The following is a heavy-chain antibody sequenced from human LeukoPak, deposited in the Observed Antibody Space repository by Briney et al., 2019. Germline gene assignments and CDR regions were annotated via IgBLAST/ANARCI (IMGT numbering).Heavy chain of an antibody. CDR3: ARVGVYFRDWYFDL. D-gene: IGHD6-13*01. J-gene: IGHJ2*01. CDR2: IIPILGIA. CDR1: GGTFSSYA. V-gene: IGHV1-69*04. Sequence: SVKVSCKASGGTFSSYAISWVRQAPGQGLEWMGRIIPILGIANYAQKFQGRVTITADKSTSTAYMELSSLRSEDTAVYYCARVGVYFRDWYFDLWGRGTLVTVSS.